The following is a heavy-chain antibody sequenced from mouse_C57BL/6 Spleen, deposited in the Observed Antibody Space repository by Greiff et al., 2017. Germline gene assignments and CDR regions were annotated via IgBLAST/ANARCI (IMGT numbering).Heavy chain of an antibody. D-gene: IGHD2-3*01. V-gene: IGHV1-26*01. CDR2: INPNNGGT. J-gene: IGHJ2*01. CDR1: GYTFTDYY. CDR3: ARRVVRWFYFDY. Sequence: EVQLQQSGPELVKPGASVKISCKASGYTFTDYYMNWVKQSHGKSLEWIGDINPNNGGTSYNQKFKGKATLTVDKSSSTAYMELRSLTSEDSAVYYCARRVVRWFYFDYWGQGTTLTVSS.